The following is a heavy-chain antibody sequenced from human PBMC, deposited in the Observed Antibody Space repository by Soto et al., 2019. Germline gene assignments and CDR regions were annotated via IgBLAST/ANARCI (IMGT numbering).Heavy chain of an antibody. V-gene: IGHV5-10-1*01. CDR1: GYSFTSYW. D-gene: IGHD3-22*01. CDR2: IDPSDSYT. Sequence: GESLKISCKGSGYSFTSYWISWVRQMPGKGLEWMGRIDPSDSYTNYSPSFQGHVTISADKSISTAYLQWSSLKASDTAMYYCARLGDDGSGYYPNYYGMEGWGKGTTV. CDR3: ARLGDDGSGYYPNYYGMEG. J-gene: IGHJ6*01.